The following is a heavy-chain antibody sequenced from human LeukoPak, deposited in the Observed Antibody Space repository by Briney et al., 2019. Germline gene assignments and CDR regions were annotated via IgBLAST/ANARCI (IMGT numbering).Heavy chain of an antibody. CDR1: GYTFTDYY. D-gene: IGHD6-13*01. CDR2: ISAYNGNT. CDR3: ARDRHIAAAVYYYYMDV. V-gene: IGHV1-18*04. Sequence: ASVKVSCKASGYTFTDYYMHWVRQAPGQGLEWMGWISAYNGNTDYAQRVQGRVTMTTDTSTSTAYMELRSLRSDDTAVYYCARDRHIAAAVYYYYMDVWGKGTPVTVSS. J-gene: IGHJ6*03.